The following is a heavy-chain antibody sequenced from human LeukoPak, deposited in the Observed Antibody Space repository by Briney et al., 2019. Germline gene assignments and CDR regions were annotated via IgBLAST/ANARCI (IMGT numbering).Heavy chain of an antibody. CDR1: GFTFSYYW. CDR2: ISNNGGYT. J-gene: IGHJ4*02. V-gene: IGHV3-23*01. Sequence: GRSLRLSCTASGFTFSYYWMSWVRQAPGKGLEWVSAISNNGGYTYYADSVQGRFTISRDNSKSTLCLQMNSLRAEDTAVYYCAKQLGYCSDGSCYFPYWGQGTLVTVSS. D-gene: IGHD2-15*01. CDR3: AKQLGYCSDGSCYFPY.